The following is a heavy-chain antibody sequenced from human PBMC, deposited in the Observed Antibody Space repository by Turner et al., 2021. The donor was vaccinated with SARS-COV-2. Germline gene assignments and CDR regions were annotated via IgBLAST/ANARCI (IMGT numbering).Heavy chain of an antibody. J-gene: IGHJ6*02. V-gene: IGHV4-39*01. Sequence: QLQLQESGPGLVKPSETLSLTCTVSGGSISSSNYYWGWIRQPPGKGLEWIGSIYYSGSTYYNPSLKSRVTISVDTSKNQFSLKLSSVTAADTAVYYCARLLNPGSYYYCYYGMDVWGQGTTVTVS. CDR3: ARLLNPGSYYYCYYGMDV. D-gene: IGHD3-10*01. CDR1: GGSISSSNYY. CDR2: IYYSGST.